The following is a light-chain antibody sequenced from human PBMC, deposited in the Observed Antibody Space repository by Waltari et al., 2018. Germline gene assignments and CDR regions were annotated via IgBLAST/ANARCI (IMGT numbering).Light chain of an antibody. Sequence: DIVMTQSPDSLAVSLEERVTINCKSSQSLLYSSNNKNYLAWYQQKPGQAPKLLIYWASTRESGVPNRFSGSGSGTDFTLTISGLQAEDVAVFYCQQYYSTPLTFGGGTKVEI. CDR2: WAS. V-gene: IGKV4-1*01. J-gene: IGKJ4*01. CDR3: QQYYSTPLT. CDR1: QSLLYSSNNKNY.